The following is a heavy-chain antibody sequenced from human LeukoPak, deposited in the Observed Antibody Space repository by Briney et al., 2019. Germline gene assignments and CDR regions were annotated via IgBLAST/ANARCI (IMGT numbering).Heavy chain of an antibody. CDR2: IYSGGKT. CDR3: AREFEATGFWALDY. D-gene: IGHD3-16*01. J-gene: IGHJ4*02. Sequence: GGSLRLSCAASGFTVSSNYMSWVRQAPGKGLEWVSVIYSGGKTYYADSVKGRFTISRDTSKNMLYLQMNSLRAEDTAVYYCAREFEATGFWALDYWGQGTLVTASS. V-gene: IGHV3-66*01. CDR1: GFTVSSNY.